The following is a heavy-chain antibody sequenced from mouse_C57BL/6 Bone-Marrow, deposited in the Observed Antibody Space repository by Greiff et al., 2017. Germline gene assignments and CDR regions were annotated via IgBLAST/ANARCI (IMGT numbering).Heavy chain of an antibody. CDR1: GFTFSSYA. CDR3: ARDYYGSSYGY. V-gene: IGHV5-4*01. J-gene: IGHJ3*01. CDR2: ISDGGSYT. Sequence: DVMLVESGGGLVKPGGSLKLSCAASGFTFSSYAMSWVRQTPEKRLEWVATISDGGSYTYYPDNVKGRFTISRDNAKNNLYLQMSHLKSEDTAMYYCARDYYGSSYGYWGQGTLVTVSA. D-gene: IGHD1-1*01.